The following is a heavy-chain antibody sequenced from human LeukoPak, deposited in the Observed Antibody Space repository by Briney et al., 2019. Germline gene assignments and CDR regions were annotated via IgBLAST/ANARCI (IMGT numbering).Heavy chain of an antibody. Sequence: PGGSLRLSCAASGFTFSSYWVSWVRQAPGKGLEWVANIKQDGSEKYYVDSVKGRFTISRDNAKNSLYLQMNSLRAEDTAVYYCARLSTYYYDSSGFRFDYWGQGTLVTVSS. V-gene: IGHV3-7*01. CDR2: IKQDGSEK. D-gene: IGHD3-22*01. J-gene: IGHJ4*02. CDR3: ARLSTYYYDSSGFRFDY. CDR1: GFTFSSYW.